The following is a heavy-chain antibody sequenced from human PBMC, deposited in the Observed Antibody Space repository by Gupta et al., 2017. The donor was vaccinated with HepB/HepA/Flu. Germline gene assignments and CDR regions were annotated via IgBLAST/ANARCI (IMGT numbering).Heavy chain of an antibody. CDR2: ISYDGSNK. CDR1: GFTFSSYA. V-gene: IGHV3-30-3*01. D-gene: IGHD6-13*01. J-gene: IGHJ4*02. Sequence: QVQLVESGGGVVQPGRSLRLSCAASGFTFSSYAMHWVRQAPGKGLEWVAVISYDGSNKYYADSVKGRFTISRDNSKNTLYLQMNSLRAEDTAVYYCARGIIAAAGIFNYWGQGTRVTVSS. CDR3: ARGIIAAAGIFNY.